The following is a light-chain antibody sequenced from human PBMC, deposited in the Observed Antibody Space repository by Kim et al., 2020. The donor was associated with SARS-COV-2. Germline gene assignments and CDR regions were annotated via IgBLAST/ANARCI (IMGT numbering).Light chain of an antibody. Sequence: ETVTTQSPATLSVSPGERATLSCRVSQSVSINVAWYQHKPGQALRLLIYAASSRAAGVPARFSGSGSGTDFTLTISSLQSEDSAVYYCQQYNSWPPDSFGQGTKVDIK. CDR2: AAS. V-gene: IGKV3-15*01. CDR1: QSVSIN. J-gene: IGKJ2*03. CDR3: QQYNSWPPDS.